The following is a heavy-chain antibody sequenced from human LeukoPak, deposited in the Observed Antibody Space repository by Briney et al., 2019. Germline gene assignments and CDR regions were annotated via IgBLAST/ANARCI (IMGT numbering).Heavy chain of an antibody. D-gene: IGHD6-19*01. CDR1: GFTFSSYS. J-gene: IGHJ4*02. Sequence: GGSLRLSCAASGFTFSSYSMNWVRQAPGKGLEWVSSISSSSSYIYYADSVKGRFTISRDNSKNTLSLQMSSLRVEDTAVYYCAKGSSSGWSGDYFDYWGQGTLVTVSS. V-gene: IGHV3-21*04. CDR3: AKGSSSGWSGDYFDY. CDR2: ISSSSSYI.